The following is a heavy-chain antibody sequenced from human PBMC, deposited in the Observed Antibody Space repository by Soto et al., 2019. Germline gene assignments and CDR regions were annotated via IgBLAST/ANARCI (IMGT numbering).Heavy chain of an antibody. CDR1: GFTFSDYA. D-gene: IGHD6-19*01. CDR3: AKGGRQWLVTSDFNY. V-gene: IGHV3-30*18. J-gene: IGHJ4*02. CDR2: CSNEGRNT. Sequence: VQLVESGGGVVQPGRSLRLSCAASGFTFSDYAMHLVRQAPGKGLEWVAVCSNEGRNTHYAVSVKGRFTISRDSSKNTVSLEMTSLRAEDTAVYYCAKGGRQWLVTSDFNYWGQGALVTVSS.